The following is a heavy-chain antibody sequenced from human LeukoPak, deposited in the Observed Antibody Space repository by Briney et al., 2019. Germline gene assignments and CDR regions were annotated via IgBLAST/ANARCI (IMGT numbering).Heavy chain of an antibody. Sequence: PGGSLRLSCAASGFTFSSYAMSWVRQAPGKGLEWVSAISGSGGSTYYADSVKGRFTISRDNSKNTLYLQMNSLRAEDTAVYYCAAQRGDNWNHNFDYWGQGTLVTVSS. CDR3: AAQRGDNWNHNFDY. CDR2: ISGSGGST. J-gene: IGHJ4*02. D-gene: IGHD1-1*01. CDR1: GFTFSSYA. V-gene: IGHV3-23*01.